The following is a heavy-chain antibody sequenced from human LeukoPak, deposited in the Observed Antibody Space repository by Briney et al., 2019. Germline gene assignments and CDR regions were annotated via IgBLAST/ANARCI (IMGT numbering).Heavy chain of an antibody. J-gene: IGHJ6*03. D-gene: IGHD3-9*01. V-gene: IGHV4-4*02. CDR3: ARHVRYILSGYYYYYYMDV. CDR2: ISHSGST. Sequence: SGTLSLTCAVSGGSISSSNWWSWVRQPPGKELEWIGEISHSGSTNYNPSLKSRVTISVDTSKNQFSLKLSSVTAADTAVYYCARHVRYILSGYYYYYYMDVWGKGTTVTVSS. CDR1: GGSISSSNW.